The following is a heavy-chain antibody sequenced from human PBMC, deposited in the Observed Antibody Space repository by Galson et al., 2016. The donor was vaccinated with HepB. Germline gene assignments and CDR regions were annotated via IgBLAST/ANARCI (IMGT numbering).Heavy chain of an antibody. J-gene: IGHJ3*01. CDR1: GFVFHEFA. CDR2: IGWNSGNS. CDR3: VKATLASVTGRDAFDL. Sequence: SLRLSCAASGFVFHEFAIHWVRQVPGKGLQWVSGIGWNSGNSAYEDSVKARFPISRDKGNSSLYLQMDSLRAEDTAVYYCVKATLASVTGRDAFDLWGQGTMVTGSS. D-gene: IGHD1-14*01. V-gene: IGHV3-9*01.